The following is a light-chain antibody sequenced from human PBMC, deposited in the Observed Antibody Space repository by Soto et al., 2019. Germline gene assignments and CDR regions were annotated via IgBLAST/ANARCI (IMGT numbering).Light chain of an antibody. V-gene: IGLV3-21*02. Sequence: SYELAQPPSVSVAPGQTARITCGGNDIGRKSVHWYQQKPGQAPVLVVYDDSARPSGIPERFSGSNSGNTATLTISRVEAGDEADYYCQMWDKSSYHYVFGNGTKVTVL. J-gene: IGLJ1*01. CDR3: QMWDKSSYHYV. CDR2: DDS. CDR1: DIGRKS.